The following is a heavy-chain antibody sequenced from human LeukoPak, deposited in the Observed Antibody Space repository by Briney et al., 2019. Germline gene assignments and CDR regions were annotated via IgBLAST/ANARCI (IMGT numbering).Heavy chain of an antibody. CDR1: GYTFTSYG. D-gene: IGHD1-1*01. CDR3: ARDADNWNGGLGYYMDV. J-gene: IGHJ6*03. CDR2: ISAYNGNT. V-gene: IGHV1-18*01. Sequence: ASVKVSCKASGYTFTSYGISWVRQAPGQGLEWMGWISAYNGNTNYAQKLQGRVTMTTDTSTSTAYMELRSLRSDDTAVYYCARDADNWNGGLGYYMDVWGKGTTVTVSS.